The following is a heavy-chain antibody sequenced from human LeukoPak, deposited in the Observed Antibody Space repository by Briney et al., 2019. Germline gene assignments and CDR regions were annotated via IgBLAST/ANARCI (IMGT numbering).Heavy chain of an antibody. CDR3: ARQEIYSSYYGLDY. CDR1: GGSISSYY. CDR2: IYTSGST. V-gene: IGHV4-4*07. Sequence: SETLSLTCTVSGGSISSYYWSWIRQPAGKGLEWIGRIYTSGSTNYHPSLRSRVTMSVDTSRSQFSLSLNSMTAAATTVYFGARQEIYSSYYGLDYWGQGTLVTVSS. D-gene: IGHD1-26*01. J-gene: IGHJ4*02.